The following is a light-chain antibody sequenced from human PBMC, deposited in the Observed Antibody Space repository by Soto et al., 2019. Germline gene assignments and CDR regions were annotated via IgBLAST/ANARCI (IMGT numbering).Light chain of an antibody. CDR3: AFWDDSLNGFP. CDR2: SNN. V-gene: IGLV1-44*01. Sequence: QSVLTQPPSASGTPGQRVTISCSGSTSNIGRHTVHWYQQLPGTAPKLLIHSNNMRPSGVPDRFSGSKSGNSASLAISGLQAEDEADYYCAFWDDSLNGFPFGAGTKLTVL. CDR1: TSNIGRHT. J-gene: IGLJ1*01.